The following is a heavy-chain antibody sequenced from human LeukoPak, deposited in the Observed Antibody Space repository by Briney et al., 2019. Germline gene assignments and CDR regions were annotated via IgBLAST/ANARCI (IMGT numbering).Heavy chain of an antibody. CDR3: ARGLGMNWFDP. V-gene: IGHV3-9*01. D-gene: IGHD7-27*01. Sequence: GGSLRLSCAASGFTFDDYAMHWVRQAPGKGLEWVSGISWNSGSIGYADSVKGRFTISRDNANNSLSLQMNTLRAEDTAVYYCARGLGMNWFDPWGQGTLVTVS. CDR2: ISWNSGSI. J-gene: IGHJ5*02. CDR1: GFTFDDYA.